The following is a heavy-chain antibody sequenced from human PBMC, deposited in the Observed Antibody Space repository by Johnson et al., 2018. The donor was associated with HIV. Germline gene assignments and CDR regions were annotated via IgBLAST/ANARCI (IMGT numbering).Heavy chain of an antibody. Sequence: QVQLVESGGGVVQPGRSLRLSCAASGFTFNPYGIHWVRRAPGKGLEWVALISYDGNNKFQADSVKGRFTISRDNSKNTLYLQMNSLRAEDTAVDYCARSYSTSWNASDIWGQGTMVTVSS. D-gene: IGHD4-11*01. CDR3: ARSYSTSWNASDI. J-gene: IGHJ3*02. CDR2: ISYDGNNK. V-gene: IGHV3-30*19. CDR1: GFTFNPYG.